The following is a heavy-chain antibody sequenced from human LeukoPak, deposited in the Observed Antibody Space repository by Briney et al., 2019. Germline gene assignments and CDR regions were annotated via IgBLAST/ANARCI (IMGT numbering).Heavy chain of an antibody. Sequence: PGGSLRLSCAASGFTFDDYAMHWVRQAPGKGLEWVSGISWNSGSIGYADSVKGRFTISRDNAKNSLYLQMNSLRAEDTALYYCAKAGARWELLIDYWGQGTLVTVSS. V-gene: IGHV3-9*01. CDR1: GFTFDDYA. CDR3: AKAGARWELLIDY. J-gene: IGHJ4*02. D-gene: IGHD1-26*01. CDR2: ISWNSGSI.